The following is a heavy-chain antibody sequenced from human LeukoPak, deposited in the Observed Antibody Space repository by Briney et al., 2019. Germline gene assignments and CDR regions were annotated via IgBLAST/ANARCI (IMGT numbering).Heavy chain of an antibody. CDR3: AKDPGGRSNPYYFDF. CDR2: VKGDGRTT. CDR1: GLTFSDFW. J-gene: IGHJ4*01. V-gene: IGHV3-74*01. D-gene: IGHD3-16*01. Sequence: GGSLRLSCAASGLTFSDFWMHWVRQPPGKGLVWVALVKGDGRTTIYADSVKGRFTISRDNSENTLYLQLNSLRGEDTAVYYCAKDPGGRSNPYYFDFWGHGTLVTVSS.